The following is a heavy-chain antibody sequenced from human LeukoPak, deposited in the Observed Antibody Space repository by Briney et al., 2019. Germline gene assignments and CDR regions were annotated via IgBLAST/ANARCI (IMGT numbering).Heavy chain of an antibody. D-gene: IGHD6-19*01. Sequence: GGSLRLSCAASGFTVSSNYMSWVRQAPGKGLEWVSVIYSGGSTYYADSVKGRFTISRDNSKNTLYLQMNSLRAEDTAVYYCAREKYSSGWYPSGYYYYGMDVWGQGTTATVSS. CDR2: IYSGGST. CDR3: AREKYSSGWYPSGYYYYGMDV. J-gene: IGHJ6*02. V-gene: IGHV3-53*01. CDR1: GFTVSSNY.